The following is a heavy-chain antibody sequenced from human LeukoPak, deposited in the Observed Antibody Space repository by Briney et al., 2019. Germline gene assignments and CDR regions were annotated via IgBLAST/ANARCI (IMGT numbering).Heavy chain of an antibody. Sequence: SETLSLTCTVSGGSISSYYWSWIRQPAGKGLEWIGRIYTSGSTNYNPSLKSRVTMSVDTSKNQFSLKLSSVTAADTAVYYCARDRRDYHYFYYMDVWGKGTPVTVSS. CDR1: GGSISSYY. D-gene: IGHD5-24*01. CDR3: ARDRRDYHYFYYMDV. J-gene: IGHJ6*03. CDR2: IYTSGST. V-gene: IGHV4-4*07.